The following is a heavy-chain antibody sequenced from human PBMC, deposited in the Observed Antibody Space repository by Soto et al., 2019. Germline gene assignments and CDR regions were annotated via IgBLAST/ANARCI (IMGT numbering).Heavy chain of an antibody. CDR1: GFTFSSYV. CDR3: ARGPGYYFDY. CDR2: ISSNGGST. Sequence: RRLSCAASGFTFSSYVRHWFRQAPGKGLEYVSAISSNGGSTYYANSVKGRFTISRDNSKNTLYLQMGSLRAEDMAVYYCARGPGYYFDYWGQGTLVTVSS. V-gene: IGHV3-64*01. J-gene: IGHJ4*02.